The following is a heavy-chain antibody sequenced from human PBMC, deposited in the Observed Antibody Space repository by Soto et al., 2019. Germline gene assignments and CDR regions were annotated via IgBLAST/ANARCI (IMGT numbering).Heavy chain of an antibody. CDR3: AREERYFDWQYFDY. D-gene: IGHD3-9*01. V-gene: IGHV1-69*13. Sequence: SVKVSCKASGGTFSSYAISWVRQTPGQGLEWMGGIIPIFGTANYAQKFQGGVTITADESTSTAYMELSSLRSEDTAVYYCAREERYFDWQYFDYWGQGTLVTVSS. CDR1: GGTFSSYA. CDR2: IIPIFGTA. J-gene: IGHJ4*02.